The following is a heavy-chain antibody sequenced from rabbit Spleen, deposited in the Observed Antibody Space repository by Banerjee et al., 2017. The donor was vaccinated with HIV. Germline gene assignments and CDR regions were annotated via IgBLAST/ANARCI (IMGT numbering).Heavy chain of an antibody. V-gene: IGHV1S40*01. D-gene: IGHD6-1*01. CDR3: VREAGYGGYGDANL. Sequence: QSLEESGGDLVKPGASLTLTCTASGLDLSSSYWICWVRQAPGKGLEWIACIDIGSSGFTYFASWAKGRFTISKTSSTTVTLQLNSLTAADTATYFCVREAGYGGYGDANLWGPGTLVTVS. J-gene: IGHJ4*01. CDR2: IDIGSSGFT. CDR1: GLDLSSSYW.